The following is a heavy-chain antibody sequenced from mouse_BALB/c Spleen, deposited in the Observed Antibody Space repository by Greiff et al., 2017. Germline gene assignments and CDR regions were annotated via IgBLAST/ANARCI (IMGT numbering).Heavy chain of an antibody. Sequence: VKLVESGAELVKPGASVKLSCKASGYTFTSYWMHWVKQRPGQGLEWIGEIDPSDSYTNYNQKFKGKATLTVDKSSSTAYMQLSSLTSEDSAVYYCAREVRRYAMDYWGQGTSVTVSS. D-gene: IGHD2-14*01. CDR2: IDPSDSYT. J-gene: IGHJ4*01. CDR3: AREVRRYAMDY. CDR1: GYTFTSYW. V-gene: IGHV1-69*02.